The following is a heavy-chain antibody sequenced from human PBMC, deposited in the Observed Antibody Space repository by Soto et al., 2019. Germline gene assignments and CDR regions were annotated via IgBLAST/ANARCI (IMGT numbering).Heavy chain of an antibody. CDR1: GGSVSSSSYY. V-gene: IGHV4-39*01. CDR2: VYYSGST. D-gene: IGHD3-9*01. J-gene: IGHJ4*02. CDR3: GRLEGLATISYYFYY. Sequence: QLQLQESGPGLVKPSETLSLTCPVSGGSVSSSSYYWGWVRQAPGKGLEWIGSVYYSGSTYYNPSLESRVTRSVDKSKNQFSLKRMSLSAADTAVYYCGRLEGLATISYYFYYWGQGALVTVSS.